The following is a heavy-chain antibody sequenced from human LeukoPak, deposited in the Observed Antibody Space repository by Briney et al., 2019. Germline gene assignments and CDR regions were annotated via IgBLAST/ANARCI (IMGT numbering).Heavy chain of an antibody. D-gene: IGHD5-12*01. CDR3: ARRESGYPFDY. V-gene: IGHV4-39*02. CDR2: IYYSGST. CDR1: GGSISSTSDY. Sequence: PSETPSLTCTVSGGSISSTSDYWVWLRQPPGKGLVGIGSIYYSGSTNYNPALKSRVTIRVGTSKNHSSLKLSSVTAADAAVYYCARRESGYPFDYWGQGTLVTVSS. J-gene: IGHJ4*02.